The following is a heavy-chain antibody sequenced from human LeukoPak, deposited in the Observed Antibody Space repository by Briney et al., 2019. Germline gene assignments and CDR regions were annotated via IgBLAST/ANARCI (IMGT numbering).Heavy chain of an antibody. CDR3: ARGYGDYPHYYYYMDV. Sequence: SETLSLTCAVYGGSFSGYYWSWIRQPPGKGLEWIGEINHSGSTNYNPSLKSRVTISVDTSKSQFSLKLSSVTAADTAVYYCARGYGDYPHYYYYMDVWGKGTTVTVSS. V-gene: IGHV4-34*01. J-gene: IGHJ6*03. D-gene: IGHD4-17*01. CDR1: GGSFSGYY. CDR2: INHSGST.